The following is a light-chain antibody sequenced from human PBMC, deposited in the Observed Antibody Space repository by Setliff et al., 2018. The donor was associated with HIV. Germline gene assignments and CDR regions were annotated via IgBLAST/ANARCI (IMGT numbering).Light chain of an antibody. J-gene: IGLJ3*02. CDR1: SGSIASNY. Sequence: NFILTQPHSVSESPGKTVTISCTRSSGSIASNYVQWFQQRPGGSPTTVIYENYQRPSGVPDRFSGSIDFSSNSASLTISGLEAADESDYYCQSYDSSSQVFGGGTKVTVL. CDR2: ENY. V-gene: IGLV6-57*01. CDR3: QSYDSSSQV.